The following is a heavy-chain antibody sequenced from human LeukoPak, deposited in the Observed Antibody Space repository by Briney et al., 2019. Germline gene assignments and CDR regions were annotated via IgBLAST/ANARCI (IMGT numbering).Heavy chain of an antibody. CDR1: GYTFTSYY. Sequence: GASVKVSCKASGYTFTSYYMHWVRQAPGQGLEWMGIINPSGGSTSYAQKFQGRVTMTRDTSTSTVYMELSSLRSKDTAVYYCAIAWYSGSPTYYYYYMDVWAKGPRSPSP. V-gene: IGHV1-46*01. J-gene: IGHJ6*03. D-gene: IGHD1-26*01. CDR3: AIAWYSGSPTYYYYYMDV. CDR2: INPSGGST.